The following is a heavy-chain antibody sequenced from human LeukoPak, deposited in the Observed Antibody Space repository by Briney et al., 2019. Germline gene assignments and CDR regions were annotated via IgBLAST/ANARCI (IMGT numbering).Heavy chain of an antibody. CDR2: IYPNSGGT. V-gene: IGHV1-2*06. D-gene: IGHD2-2*01. J-gene: IGHJ6*02. CDR1: GYTFTDYY. CDR3: ARAWDDIVVVPAAYDLRYYYGMDV. Sequence: ASVKVSCRASGYTFTDYYMHWVRQAPGQGLEWMGRIYPNSGGTNLAQKFQGRVTITRDTSASTAYMELSSLRSEDTAVYYCARAWDDIVVVPAAYDLRYYYGMDVWGQGTTVTVSS.